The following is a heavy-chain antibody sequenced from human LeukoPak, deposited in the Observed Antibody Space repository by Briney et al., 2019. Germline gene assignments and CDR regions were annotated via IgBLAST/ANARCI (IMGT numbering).Heavy chain of an antibody. D-gene: IGHD3-9*01. CDR2: IDYDSSHI. V-gene: IGHV3-21*01. J-gene: IGHJ4*02. CDR1: GFTFSNSA. CDR3: ARDPLRYLRVGHYDY. Sequence: GGSLTLSCAASGFTFSNSAMNWVRPVPGKGLELVSSIDYDSSHIYYAASVRGRFIISRDNARNSVYLQMNSLRVEDTAVYYCARDPLRYLRVGHYDYWGQGTLVAVSS.